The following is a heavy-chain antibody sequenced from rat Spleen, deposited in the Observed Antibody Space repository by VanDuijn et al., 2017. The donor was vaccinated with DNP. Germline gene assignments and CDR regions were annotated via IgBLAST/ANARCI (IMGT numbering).Heavy chain of an antibody. Sequence: EVQLVESGGGLVQPGNSLKLSCAASGFTFSNSDMAWVRRAPTKGLEWVASIGTSGGSTYYRDSVKGRFTISRDNAKSTLYLQMDSLRSEDTATYYCATETNYYSGDVGYFDYWGQGLIVTVSS. J-gene: IGHJ2*01. CDR1: GFTFSNSD. D-gene: IGHD1-1*01. CDR3: ATETNYYSGDVGYFDY. V-gene: IGHV5S23*01. CDR2: IGTSGGST.